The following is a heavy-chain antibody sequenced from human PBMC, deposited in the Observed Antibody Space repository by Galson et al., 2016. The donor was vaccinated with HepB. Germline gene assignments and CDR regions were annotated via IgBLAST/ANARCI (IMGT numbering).Heavy chain of an antibody. J-gene: IGHJ4*02. V-gene: IGHV1-18*01. D-gene: IGHD5-18*01. CDR2: INSYNGNR. Sequence: SVKVSCKASGYTFTSYGITWVRQAPGQGLEWMGWINSYNGNRNFAQNLQGRITMTTDTSTNTAYMELRSLRSDDTAVYYLARGHTQISTHSYGWDDFDYWDQGTLVTVSS. CDR1: GYTFTSYG. CDR3: ARGHTQISTHSYGWDDFDY.